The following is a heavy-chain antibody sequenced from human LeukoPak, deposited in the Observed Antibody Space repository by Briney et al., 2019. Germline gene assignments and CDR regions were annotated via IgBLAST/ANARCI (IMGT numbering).Heavy chain of an antibody. J-gene: IGHJ4*02. D-gene: IGHD3-22*01. CDR3: ARDYYYDSSGYYYAPFDY. CDR1: GYSISSGYY. Sequence: PSETLSLTCTVSGYSISSGYYWGWIRQPPGKGLEWIGEINHSGSTNYNPSLKSRVTISVDTSKNQFSLKLSSVTAADTAVYYCARDYYYDSSGYYYAPFDYWGQGTLVTVSS. V-gene: IGHV4-38-2*02. CDR2: INHSGST.